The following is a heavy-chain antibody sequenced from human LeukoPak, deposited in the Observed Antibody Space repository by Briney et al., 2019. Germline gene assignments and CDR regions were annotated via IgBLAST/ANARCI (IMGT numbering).Heavy chain of an antibody. Sequence: GASVKVSCKASGYTFTSYYMHWVRQAPGKGLEWMGIINPSGGSTSYAQKFQGRVTMTRDMSTSTVYMELSSLRSEDTAVYYCATLTTTPEPHDYWRQGTLVTVSS. CDR3: ATLTTTPEPHDY. D-gene: IGHD1-14*01. CDR1: GYTFTSYY. V-gene: IGHV1-46*01. CDR2: INPSGGST. J-gene: IGHJ4*02.